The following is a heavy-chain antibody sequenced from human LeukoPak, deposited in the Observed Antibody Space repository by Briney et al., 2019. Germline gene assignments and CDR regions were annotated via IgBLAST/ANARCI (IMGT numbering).Heavy chain of an antibody. V-gene: IGHV4-39*01. CDR2: IYYSGST. Sequence: KPSETLSLTCPVSGGSISSSSYYWGWIRQSPGKGLEWIWSIYYSGSTYYNPSLKTRLTISVDPSKNQFSLNLLSVTAADPSVSFRAKLTGVSYGRGYYFDYWGQGTLVTLSS. CDR1: GGSISSSSYY. J-gene: IGHJ4*01. D-gene: IGHD5-18*01. CDR3: AKLTGVSYGRGYYFDY.